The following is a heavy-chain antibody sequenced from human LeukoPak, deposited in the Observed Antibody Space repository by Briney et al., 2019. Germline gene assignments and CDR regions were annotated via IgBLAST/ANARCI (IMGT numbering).Heavy chain of an antibody. D-gene: IGHD2-21*02. CDR2: ISYDGSNK. CDR3: ARDLEPEMVTAIGY. CDR1: GFTFSSYG. J-gene: IGHJ4*02. Sequence: PGGSLRLSCAASGFTFSSYGMHWVRQAPGKGLEWVAVISYDGSNKYYADSVKGRFTISRDNSKNTLYLQMNSLRAEDTAVYYCARDLEPEMVTAIGYWGQGTLVTVSS. V-gene: IGHV3-30*03.